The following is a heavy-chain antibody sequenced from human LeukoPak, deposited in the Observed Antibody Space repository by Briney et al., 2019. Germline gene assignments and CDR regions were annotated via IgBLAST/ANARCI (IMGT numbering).Heavy chain of an antibody. J-gene: IGHJ4*02. Sequence: SETLSLTCTVSGASFSTGDQYWNWIRQSPGKGLEWIGSIHPSGRLYNNPSLERRVTISIDTSKNLFSLNLNSVTAADKAVYFCSRGLDSRKLGYWGQGTLVTVSS. CDR2: IHPSGRL. CDR1: GASFSTGDQY. CDR3: SRGLDSRKLGY. V-gene: IGHV4-31*03. D-gene: IGHD3-22*01.